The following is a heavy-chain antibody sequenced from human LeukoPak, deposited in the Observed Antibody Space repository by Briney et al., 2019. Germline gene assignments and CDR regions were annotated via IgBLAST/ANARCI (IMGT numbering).Heavy chain of an antibody. CDR3: AKDLYDSSGYYYFDY. J-gene: IGHJ4*02. CDR1: RFTFSSYG. CDR2: IRYDGSNK. V-gene: IGHV3-30*02. Sequence: PGGSLRLSCAASRFTFSSYGMHWVRQAPGKGLEWVAFIRYDGSNKYYADSVKGRFTISRDNSKNTLYLQMNSLRAEDTAVYYCAKDLYDSSGYYYFDYWGQGTLVTVSS. D-gene: IGHD3-22*01.